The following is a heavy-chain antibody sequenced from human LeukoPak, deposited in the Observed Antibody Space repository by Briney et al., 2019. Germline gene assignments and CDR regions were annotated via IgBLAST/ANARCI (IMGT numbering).Heavy chain of an antibody. CDR2: VNLRGFT. CDR1: GGSVTSTNY. V-gene: IGHV4-4*02. J-gene: IGHJ4*02. Sequence: SETLSLTCGVSGGSVTSTNYWTWVRPPPGKGLEWIGEVNLRGFTNYNPSLMGRVAISVDTSENHISLQLTSVTAADTAVYYCAREGGPYRPLDYSGQGTLVTVSS. CDR3: AREGGPYRPLDY.